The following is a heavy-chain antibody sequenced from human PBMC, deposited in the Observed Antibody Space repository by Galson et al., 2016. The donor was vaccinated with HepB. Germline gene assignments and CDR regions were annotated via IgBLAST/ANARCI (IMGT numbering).Heavy chain of an antibody. J-gene: IGHJ6*02. CDR3: ARKITAAGYAMDV. D-gene: IGHD6-13*01. Sequence: EPLSLTCTVSGGSVSSGSYCCNWIRQSPGKGLEWIGYIYYSGRTNYNPSLKNRVTMSVDTSKNQFSLNVTSVTAADTAVYYCARKITAAGYAMDVWGQGTTVTVSS. CDR1: GGSVSSGSYC. CDR2: IYYSGRT. V-gene: IGHV4-61*01.